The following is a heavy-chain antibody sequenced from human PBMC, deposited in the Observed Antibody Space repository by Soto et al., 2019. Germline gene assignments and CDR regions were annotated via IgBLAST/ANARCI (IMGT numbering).Heavy chain of an antibody. J-gene: IGHJ5*02. CDR2: INHSVST. Sequence: PSETLSLTCAVYGGSFSGYYWSWIRQPPGKGLEWIGEINHSVSTNYNPSLKSRVTISVDTSKNQFSLKLSSVTAADTAVYYCARDPAPWGQGTLVTVSS. CDR1: GGSFSGYY. V-gene: IGHV4-34*01. CDR3: ARDPAP.